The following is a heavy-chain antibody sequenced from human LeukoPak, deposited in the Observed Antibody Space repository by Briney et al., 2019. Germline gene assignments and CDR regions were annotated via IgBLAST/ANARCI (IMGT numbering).Heavy chain of an antibody. D-gene: IGHD3-3*01. CDR3: ARDQGFWSGYNY. V-gene: IGHV3-7*01. CDR2: IKQDGSEK. Sequence: GGSLRLSCAASGFTFSSYAMHWVRQAPGKGLEWVANIKQDGSEKYYVDSVKGRFTISRDNAKNSLYLQMNSLRAEDTAVYYCARDQGFWSGYNYWGQGTLVTVSS. CDR1: GFTFSSYA. J-gene: IGHJ4*02.